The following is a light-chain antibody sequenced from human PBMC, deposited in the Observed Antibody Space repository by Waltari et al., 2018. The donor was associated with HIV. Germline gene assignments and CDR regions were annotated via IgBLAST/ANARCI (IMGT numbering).Light chain of an antibody. CDR1: SSNIGSNY. Sequence: QSVLTQPHSASGTPGQRVTISCSGSSSNIGSNYVYWYQQLPGTAPKLLIYRNNQRPSGVPDRLSGSKSGTSASLAISGLRSEDEADYYCAAWDDSLSGLVFGGGTKLTVL. CDR2: RNN. J-gene: IGLJ3*02. CDR3: AAWDDSLSGLV. V-gene: IGLV1-47*01.